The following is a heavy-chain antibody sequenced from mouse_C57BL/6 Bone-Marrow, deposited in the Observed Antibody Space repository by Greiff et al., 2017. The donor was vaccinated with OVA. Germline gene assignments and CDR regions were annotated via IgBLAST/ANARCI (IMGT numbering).Heavy chain of an antibody. Sequence: QVQLQQPGAELVKPGASVKLSCKASGYTFTSYWMHWVKQRPGQGLEWIGMIHPNSGSTNYNEKFKSKATLTVDKSSSTAYMQLSSLTSEDSAVYYCARESQTGTQYFDVWGTGTTVTVSS. J-gene: IGHJ1*03. V-gene: IGHV1-64*01. D-gene: IGHD4-1*01. CDR3: ARESQTGTQYFDV. CDR1: GYTFTSYW. CDR2: IHPNSGST.